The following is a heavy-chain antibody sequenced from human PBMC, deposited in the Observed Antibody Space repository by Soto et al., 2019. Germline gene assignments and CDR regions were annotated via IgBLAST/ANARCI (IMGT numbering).Heavy chain of an antibody. CDR1: GGSINSGGYS. CDR3: ARVERTLSTPFAYGMDV. J-gene: IGHJ6*02. V-gene: IGHV4-30-2*01. D-gene: IGHD2-2*01. CDR2: IYHTGNT. Sequence: QLQLQESGSGLVKPSQTLSLTCTVSGGSINSGGYSWIWIRQPPGTGLEWIGYIYHTGNTFYNPSPQSRVTRSVDQSKNRFSLSLGSVTAADTAMYYCARVERTLSTPFAYGMDVWGQGTTVTVSS.